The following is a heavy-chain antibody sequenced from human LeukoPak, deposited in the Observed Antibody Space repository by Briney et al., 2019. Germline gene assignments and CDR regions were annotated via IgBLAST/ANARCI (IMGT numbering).Heavy chain of an antibody. CDR1: A. J-gene: IGHJ4*02. D-gene: IGHD6-19*01. V-gene: IGHV3-23*01. Sequence: AXXWXRQAXXXXLEWVSAISGSGGSTYYADSVKGRFTISRDNSKNTLYLQMNSLRAEDTAVHYCAKDHNSSGWYGHWGQGTLVTVSS. CDR3: AKDHNSSGWYGH. CDR2: ISGSGGST.